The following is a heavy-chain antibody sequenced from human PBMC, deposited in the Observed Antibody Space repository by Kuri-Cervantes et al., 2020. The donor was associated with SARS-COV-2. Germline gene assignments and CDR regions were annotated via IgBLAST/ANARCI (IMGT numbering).Heavy chain of an antibody. D-gene: IGHD2-21*02. CDR3: ARELGDYYYYYYYMDV. Sequence: ASVKVSCKASGGTFSSYTISWVRQAPGQELEWMGWISAYNDNTNYAQKLQGRVTMTTDTSTSTAYMELSSLRSEDTAVYYCARELGDYYYYYYYMDVWGKGTTVTVSS. CDR1: GGTFSSYT. CDR2: ISAYNDNT. V-gene: IGHV1-18*01. J-gene: IGHJ6*03.